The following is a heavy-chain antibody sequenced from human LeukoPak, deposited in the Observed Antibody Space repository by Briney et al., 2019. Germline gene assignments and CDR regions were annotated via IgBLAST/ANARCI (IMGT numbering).Heavy chain of an antibody. V-gene: IGHV3-7*01. Sequence: PGGSLRLSCAASGFTFRSYWRSWVHQAPGKGLEGVANINQGGSVKYYVDSVKGRFTISRDDAKNSLYVQMNSLRDEDTAVYYCARVGYSGWNLEYWGQGTLVTVSS. D-gene: IGHD5-12*01. CDR1: GFTFRSYW. CDR2: INQGGSVK. CDR3: ARVGYSGWNLEY. J-gene: IGHJ4*02.